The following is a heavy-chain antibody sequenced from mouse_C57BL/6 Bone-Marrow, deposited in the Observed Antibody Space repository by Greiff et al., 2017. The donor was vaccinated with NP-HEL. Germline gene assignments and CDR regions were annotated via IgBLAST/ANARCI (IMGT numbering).Heavy chain of an antibody. CDR2: GQGLEWIG. V-gene: IGHV1-87*01. Sequence: QVQLQQSGPELARPWASVKISCQAFYTFSRRVHFAIRDTNYWMQWVKQRPGQGLEWIGAIYPGNGDTSYNQKFKGKAPLTADKSSSTAYMQLSSLTSEDSAVYYCACPHYGSSSYYAMDYWGQGTSVTVSS. J-gene: IGHJ4*01. CDR1: YTFSRRVH. CDR3: SEDSAVYYCACPHYGSSSYYAMDY. D-gene: IGHD1-1*01.